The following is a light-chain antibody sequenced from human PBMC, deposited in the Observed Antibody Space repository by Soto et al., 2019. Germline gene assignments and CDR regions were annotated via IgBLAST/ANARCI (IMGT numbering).Light chain of an antibody. CDR3: RSYTSSSTLV. Sequence: QSALTQPASVSGSPGQSITISCTGTSSDVGGYNYVSWYQQHPGKAPKLMIYDVSNRPSGVSNRFSGSKSGNTASMTISGLQAEDEADYSCRSYTSSSTLVFGGGTKVTVL. CDR2: DVS. V-gene: IGLV2-14*01. J-gene: IGLJ2*01. CDR1: SSDVGGYNY.